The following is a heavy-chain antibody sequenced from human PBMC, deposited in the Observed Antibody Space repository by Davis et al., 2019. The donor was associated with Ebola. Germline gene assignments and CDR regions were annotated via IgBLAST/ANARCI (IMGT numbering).Heavy chain of an antibody. J-gene: IGHJ4*02. Sequence: GGSLRLSCKGSGYSFTSYWIGWVRQMPGKGPEWMGIIYSGDSDTRYSPSFEGQVTISVDRSISTAHLQWSSLKASGTAIYYCVRQESLYGAIDYWGQGTQVTVSS. CDR1: GYSFTSYW. CDR3: VRQESLYGAIDY. D-gene: IGHD4/OR15-4a*01. V-gene: IGHV5-51*01. CDR2: IYSGDSDT.